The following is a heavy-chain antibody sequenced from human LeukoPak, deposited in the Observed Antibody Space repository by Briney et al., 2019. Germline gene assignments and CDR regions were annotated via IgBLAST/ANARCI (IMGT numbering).Heavy chain of an antibody. CDR3: TRDVRLRHKYYYMDV. J-gene: IGHJ6*03. V-gene: IGHV3-11*04. CDR2: ISSSGSTI. CDR1: GFTFSDYY. D-gene: IGHD4-17*01. Sequence: GGSLRLSCAASGFTFSDYYMSWIRQAPGKGLEWVSYISSSGSTIYYADSVKGRFTISRDNAKNSLYLQMNSLRAEDTAVYYCTRDVRLRHKYYYMDVWGKGTTVTVSS.